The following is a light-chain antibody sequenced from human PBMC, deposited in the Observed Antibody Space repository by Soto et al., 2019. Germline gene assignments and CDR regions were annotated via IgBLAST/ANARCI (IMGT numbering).Light chain of an antibody. V-gene: IGLV3-1*01. CDR2: QDS. Sequence: SYELTQPPSVSVSPGQTASITCSGDKLGDKYACWYQQKPGQSPVLVIYQDSKRPSGIPERFSGSNSGNTATLTISGTQAWDGATFYCQAWDRGPLVLGGGTKLTVL. CDR1: KLGDKY. J-gene: IGLJ2*01. CDR3: QAWDRGPLV.